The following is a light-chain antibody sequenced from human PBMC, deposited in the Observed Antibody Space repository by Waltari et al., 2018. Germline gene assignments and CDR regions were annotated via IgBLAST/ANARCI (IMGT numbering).Light chain of an antibody. CDR3: SSYAGSFPYV. CDR2: EVS. J-gene: IGLJ1*01. Sequence: QSALTQPPSASGSPGQSVTIPCTGTGSDVGGYNYVSWYQQHPGKAPKRMIYEVSKRPSGVPDRFSGSKSGNTASLTVSGLQSEDEADYYCSSYAGSFPYVFGTGTKVTVL. CDR1: GSDVGGYNY. V-gene: IGLV2-8*01.